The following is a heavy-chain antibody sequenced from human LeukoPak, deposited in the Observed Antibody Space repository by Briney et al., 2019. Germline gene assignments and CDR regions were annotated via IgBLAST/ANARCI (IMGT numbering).Heavy chain of an antibody. CDR3: AARYDFWSGYFVY. CDR2: ISGSGGST. J-gene: IGHJ4*02. CDR1: GFTFSNYA. D-gene: IGHD3-3*01. V-gene: IGHV3-23*01. Sequence: GGSLRLSCAASGFTFSNYAMSWVRQAPGKGLEGVSAISGSGGSTYYADSVKGRFTISRDRSENTLYLQMNSLRAEDTAVYYCAARYDFWSGYFVYWGQGTLVTVSS.